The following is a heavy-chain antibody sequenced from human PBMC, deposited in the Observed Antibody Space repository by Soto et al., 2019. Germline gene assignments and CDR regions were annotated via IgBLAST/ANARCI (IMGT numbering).Heavy chain of an antibody. Sequence: QVQLVESGGGLVKPGGSLRLSCAASGFTFSDYYMSWIRQAPGKGLEWVSYISSSGSTIYYADSVKGRFTISRDNAKNTVYPQMNSLRAEDTAVYYCARGDRIVVVPAALPYNWFDPWGQGTLVTVSS. CDR3: ARGDRIVVVPAALPYNWFDP. V-gene: IGHV3-11*01. D-gene: IGHD2-2*01. CDR1: GFTFSDYY. CDR2: ISSSGSTI. J-gene: IGHJ5*02.